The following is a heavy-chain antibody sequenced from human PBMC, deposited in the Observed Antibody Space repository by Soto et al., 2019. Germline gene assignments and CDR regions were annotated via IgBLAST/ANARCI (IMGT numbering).Heavy chain of an antibody. D-gene: IGHD3-10*01. CDR3: ARPYYYGSGRNFDY. Sequence: EVRLVESGGGLVQPGGSLRLSCAASGFTVSSNYMSWVRQAPGKGLEWVSVIYSGGSTYYADSVKGRFTISRDNSKNTLYLQMNSLRAEDTAVYYCARPYYYGSGRNFDYWGQGTLVTVSS. CDR2: IYSGGST. V-gene: IGHV3-66*04. CDR1: GFTVSSNY. J-gene: IGHJ4*02.